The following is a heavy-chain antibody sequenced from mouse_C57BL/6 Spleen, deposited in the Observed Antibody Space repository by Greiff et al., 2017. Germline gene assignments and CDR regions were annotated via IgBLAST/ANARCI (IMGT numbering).Heavy chain of an antibody. V-gene: IGHV1-74*01. CDR1: GYTFTSYW. CDR3: AMGNPSYPWYFDV. D-gene: IGHD6-1*01. CDR2: IHPSDSDT. J-gene: IGHJ1*03. Sequence: QVQLKQPGAELVKPGASVKVSCKASGYTFTSYWMHWVKQRPGQGLEWIGRIHPSDSDTNYNQKFTGKATLTVDKSSSTAYMQLSSLASEDSAVYYCAMGNPSYPWYFDVWGTGTTVTVAS.